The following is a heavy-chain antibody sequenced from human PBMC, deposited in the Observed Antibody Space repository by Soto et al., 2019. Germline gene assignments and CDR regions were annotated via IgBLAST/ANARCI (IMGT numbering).Heavy chain of an antibody. V-gene: IGHV1-18*01. Sequence: ASVKVSCKASGYTFTSYGISWVRQAPGQGLEWMGWISAYNGNTNYAQKLQGRVTMTTDTSTSTVYMELRSLRSDDTAVYYCARDSLYYYGSGSYTWFDPWGQGTLVTVSS. J-gene: IGHJ5*02. CDR3: ARDSLYYYGSGSYTWFDP. CDR1: GYTFTSYG. D-gene: IGHD3-10*01. CDR2: ISAYNGNT.